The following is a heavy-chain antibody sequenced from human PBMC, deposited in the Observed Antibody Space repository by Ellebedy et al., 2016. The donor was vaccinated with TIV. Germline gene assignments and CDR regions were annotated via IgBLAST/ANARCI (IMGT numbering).Heavy chain of an antibody. D-gene: IGHD4-23*01. Sequence: GESLKISCAASGFTFSRYWMHWVRQAPGKGLVWVSRINSDGSSTSYADSVKGRFTISRDNNKNSLHLQMNSLRPEDTALYYCVKEYGGPYYTLEVWGQGTTVTVSS. J-gene: IGHJ6*02. CDR2: INSDGSST. V-gene: IGHV3-74*01. CDR1: GFTFSRYW. CDR3: VKEYGGPYYTLEV.